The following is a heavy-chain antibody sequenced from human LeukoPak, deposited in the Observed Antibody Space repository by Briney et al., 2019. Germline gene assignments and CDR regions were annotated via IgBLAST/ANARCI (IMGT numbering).Heavy chain of an antibody. J-gene: IGHJ3*02. CDR2: ISGSGGST. V-gene: IGHV3-23*01. CDR3: EKDLWSGLGAFDI. CDR1: GSTFSSYA. D-gene: IGHD3-3*01. Sequence: GGSLRLSCAASGSTFSSYAMSWVRQAPGKGLEWVSGISGSGGSTYYADSVKGRFTISRHNSKKTLYLQMNSLRAEDTAVYYCEKDLWSGLGAFDIWGQGTMVTVSS.